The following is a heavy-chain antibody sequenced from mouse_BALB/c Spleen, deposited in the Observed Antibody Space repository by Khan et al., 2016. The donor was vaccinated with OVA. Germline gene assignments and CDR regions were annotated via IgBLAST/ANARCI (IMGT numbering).Heavy chain of an antibody. Sequence: VQLQQSGAELARPGASVKMSCKASGYTFTTYTIHWVKQRPGQGLEWIGNIIPSNDYTNYNQKFKDRATLTADKSSSPAYMKLSSLTSEDSAVDYCVREGAYYRSDGWFAYWGQGTLVTVSA. CDR1: GYTFTTYT. CDR2: IIPSNDYT. V-gene: IGHV1-4*01. D-gene: IGHD2-14*01. J-gene: IGHJ3*01. CDR3: VREGAYYRSDGWFAY.